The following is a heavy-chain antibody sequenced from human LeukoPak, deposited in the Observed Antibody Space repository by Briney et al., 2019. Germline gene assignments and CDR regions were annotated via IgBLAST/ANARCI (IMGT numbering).Heavy chain of an antibody. Sequence: GGSLRLSCAASGFTFSSYAISWVRQAPGKGLEWVSAISGSGGSTYYADSVKGGFTISRDNSKNTLYLHMNSLRAEDTAVYYCAKGQYSGSYYVWDYWGQGTLVTVSS. CDR3: AKGQYSGSYYVWDY. V-gene: IGHV3-23*01. CDR2: ISGSGGST. D-gene: IGHD1-26*01. J-gene: IGHJ4*02. CDR1: GFTFSSYA.